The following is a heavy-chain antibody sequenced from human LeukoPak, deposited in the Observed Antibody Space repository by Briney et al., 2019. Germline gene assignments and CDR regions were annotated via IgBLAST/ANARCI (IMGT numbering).Heavy chain of an antibody. J-gene: IGHJ4*02. CDR3: AKDLITYYYGSGSPRPVDY. D-gene: IGHD3-10*01. V-gene: IGHV3-23*01. CDR1: GFTFSSYA. CDR2: ISGSGGST. Sequence: HPGGSLRLPCAASGFTFSSYAMSWVRQAPGKGLEWVSAISGSGGSTYYADSVKGRFTISRDNSKNTLYLQMNSLRAEDTAVYYCAKDLITYYYGSGSPRPVDYWGQGTLVTVSS.